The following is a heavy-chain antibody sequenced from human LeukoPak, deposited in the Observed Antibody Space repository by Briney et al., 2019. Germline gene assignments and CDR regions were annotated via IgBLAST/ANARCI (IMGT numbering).Heavy chain of an antibody. CDR1: GFTVSSNY. CDR3: ARGPNVKHWELPPSGAFDI. J-gene: IGHJ3*02. Sequence: GGSLRLSCAASGFTVSSNYMSWVRQAPGKGLEWVSVIYSGGSTYYADSVKGRFTISRDNSKNTLYLQMNSLRAEDTAVYYCARGPNVKHWELPPSGAFDIWGQGTMVTVSS. D-gene: IGHD1-26*01. CDR2: IYSGGST. V-gene: IGHV3-66*02.